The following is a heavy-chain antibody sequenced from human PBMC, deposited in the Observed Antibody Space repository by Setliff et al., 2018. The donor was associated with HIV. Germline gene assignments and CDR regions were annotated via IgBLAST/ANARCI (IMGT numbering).Heavy chain of an antibody. Sequence: PSETLSLTCTVSGCSISSSSYYWGWIRQPPGKGLEWLGSIYYSGSTYYNPSLKSRVTRSVDTYKNQFSLKLSSVTAADTAVYYCAVGGEDWGFFDYWGQGTLVTVSS. CDR3: AVGGEDWGFFDY. J-gene: IGHJ4*02. V-gene: IGHV4-39*01. CDR2: IYYSGST. D-gene: IGHD7-27*01. CDR1: GCSISSSSYY.